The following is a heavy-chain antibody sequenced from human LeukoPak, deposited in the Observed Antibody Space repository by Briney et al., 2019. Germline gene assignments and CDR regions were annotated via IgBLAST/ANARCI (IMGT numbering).Heavy chain of an antibody. Sequence: ETLSLTCTVSGGSISSYYWSWVRQAPGKGLEWVSVIYSGGSTYYADSVKGRFTISRHNSKNTLYLQMNSLRAEDTAVYYCVTGYSLGFDYWGQGTLVTVSS. CDR3: VTGYSLGFDY. CDR1: GGSISSYY. CDR2: IYSGGST. D-gene: IGHD3-9*01. J-gene: IGHJ4*02. V-gene: IGHV3-53*04.